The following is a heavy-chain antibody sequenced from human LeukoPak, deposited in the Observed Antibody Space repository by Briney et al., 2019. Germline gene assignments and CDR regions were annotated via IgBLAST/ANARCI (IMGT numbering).Heavy chain of an antibody. CDR3: ARDGLSFDY. CDR1: GFTFSNYG. D-gene: IGHD4/OR15-4a*01. CDR2: ISSSSSTI. Sequence: GGSLRLSCAASGFTFSNYGMNWVRQAPGKGLEWVSYISSSSSTIYYTDSVKGRFTISRDTATNSLYLQMNSLRAEDTAVYYCARDGLSFDYWGQGTLVTVSS. J-gene: IGHJ4*02. V-gene: IGHV3-48*01.